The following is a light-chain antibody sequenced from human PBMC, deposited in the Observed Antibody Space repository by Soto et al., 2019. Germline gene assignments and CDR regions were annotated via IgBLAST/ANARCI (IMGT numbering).Light chain of an antibody. CDR1: SSDVGGYNY. V-gene: IGLV2-14*01. CDR3: PSYTTSSTHWV. CDR2: EVS. J-gene: IGLJ3*02. Sequence: QSALTQPASVSGSPGQSITISCTGTSSDVGGYNYVSWYQQHPGKAPKLMIYEVSNRPSGVSNRFSGSKSGNTASLTISGPQAGDEADYYCPSYTTSSTHWVFGGGTKLTVL.